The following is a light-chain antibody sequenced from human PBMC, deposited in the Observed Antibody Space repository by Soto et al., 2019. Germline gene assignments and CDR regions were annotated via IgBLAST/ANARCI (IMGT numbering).Light chain of an antibody. V-gene: IGLV1-51*01. CDR2: DNN. CDR1: SSNIGNNY. Sequence: QSLLTQLPSVCAAPGQKVTISCSGSSSNIGNNYVSWYQQLPGTAPKVLIYDNNKRPSGIPDQLSGSKSGTSATRGITGHQTGDEADYYCGTWDSSLSGCVFGGGTALTAL. CDR3: GTWDSSLSGCV. J-gene: IGLJ3*02.